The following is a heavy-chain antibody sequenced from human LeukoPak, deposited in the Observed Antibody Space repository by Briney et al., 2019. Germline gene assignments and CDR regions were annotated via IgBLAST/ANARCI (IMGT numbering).Heavy chain of an antibody. CDR3: AKSSPTDY. V-gene: IGHV3-30*18. CDR1: GFTFSGFG. Sequence: GGSLRLSCAASGFTFSGFGVHWVRQAPGKGLEWVAVISYDGSNKYYADSVKGRFTISRDNSKNTLYLQMNSLRAEDTAVYYCAKSSPTDYWGQGTLVTVSS. CDR2: ISYDGSNK. J-gene: IGHJ4*02. D-gene: IGHD1-26*01.